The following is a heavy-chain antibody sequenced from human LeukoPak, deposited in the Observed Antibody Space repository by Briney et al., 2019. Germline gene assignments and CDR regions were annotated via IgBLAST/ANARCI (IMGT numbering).Heavy chain of an antibody. CDR3: ARDSGSGNNDY. Sequence: ASVTVSCKASGYTFTSYAIHWVRQAPGQRLEWMGRISAGNGNTKYSQNFQGRVTFISNTSATTAFMELSSLRSEDAAVYYCARDSGSGNNDYWGQGTLVTVSS. V-gene: IGHV1-3*01. CDR2: ISAGNGNT. CDR1: GYTFTSYA. J-gene: IGHJ4*02. D-gene: IGHD1-26*01.